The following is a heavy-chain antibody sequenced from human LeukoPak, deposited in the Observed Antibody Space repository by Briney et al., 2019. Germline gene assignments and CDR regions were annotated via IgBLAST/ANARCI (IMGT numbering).Heavy chain of an antibody. Sequence: GRSLRLSCAASGFTFSSYAMHWVRQAPGKGLEWVAVISYDGSNKYYADSVKGRFTISRDNSKNTLYLQVNSLRAEDTAVYYCAMQNDVKYSYYFDYWGQGTLVTVSS. CDR2: ISYDGSNK. V-gene: IGHV3-30*04. D-gene: IGHD2/OR15-2a*01. CDR3: AMQNDVKYSYYFDY. CDR1: GFTFSSYA. J-gene: IGHJ4*02.